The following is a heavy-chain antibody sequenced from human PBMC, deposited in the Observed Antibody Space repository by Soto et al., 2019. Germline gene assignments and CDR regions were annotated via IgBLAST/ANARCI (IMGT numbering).Heavy chain of an antibody. V-gene: IGHV4-30-4*01. CDR2: IYYSGST. CDR3: ATRGYSYGDFDY. D-gene: IGHD5-18*01. CDR1: GATISSGGFY. Sequence: SETLSLTCTVSGATISSGGFYWSWIRQRPGKGLEWIGYIYYSGSTYYNPSLKSRVTISVDTSKNQFSLKLSSVTAADTAVYYCATRGYSYGDFDYWGQGTLVTVSS. J-gene: IGHJ4*02.